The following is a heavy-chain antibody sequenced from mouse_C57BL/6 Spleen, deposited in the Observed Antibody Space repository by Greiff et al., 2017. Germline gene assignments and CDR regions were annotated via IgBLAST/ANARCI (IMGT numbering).Heavy chain of an antibody. D-gene: IGHD1-1*01. CDR2: IYPGSGST. CDR1: GYTFTSYW. V-gene: IGHV1-55*01. Sequence: VKLQQPGAELVKPGASVKMSCKASGYTFTSYWITWVKQRPGQGLEWIGDIYPGSGSTNYNEKFKSKATLTVDTSSSTAYMQLSSLTSEDSAVYYCARHNYGSSYGAMDYWGQGTSVTVSS. J-gene: IGHJ4*01. CDR3: ARHNYGSSYGAMDY.